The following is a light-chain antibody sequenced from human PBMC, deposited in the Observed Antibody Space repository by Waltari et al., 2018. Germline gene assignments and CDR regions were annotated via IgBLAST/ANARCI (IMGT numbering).Light chain of an antibody. J-gene: IGLJ2*01. Sequence: QSALTQPPSASGSPGQSVTISCPGTGSDVGGYNYVSWYQQPPGKAPNLMIYEVSKRPSGFPDRFSGSKSGNTASLTVTGLQAEDEADYYCSSYAGSNNFIFGGGTKLTVL. V-gene: IGLV2-8*01. CDR3: SSYAGSNNFI. CDR2: EVS. CDR1: GSDVGGYNY.